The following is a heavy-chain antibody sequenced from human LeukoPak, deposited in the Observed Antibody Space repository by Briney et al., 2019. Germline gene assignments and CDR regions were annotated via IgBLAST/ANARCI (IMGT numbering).Heavy chain of an antibody. V-gene: IGHV1-2*06. CDR3: ARSDSSGYLVSDYFDY. CDR1: GYTFTGYY. CDR2: INPNSGGT. Sequence: GASVKVSCKASGYTFTGYYMHWVRQAPGQGLEWMGRINPNSGGTNYAQKFQGRVTMTRDTSISTAYMELSRLRSDDTAVYYCARSDSSGYLVSDYFDYWGQGTLVTVSS. J-gene: IGHJ4*02. D-gene: IGHD3-22*01.